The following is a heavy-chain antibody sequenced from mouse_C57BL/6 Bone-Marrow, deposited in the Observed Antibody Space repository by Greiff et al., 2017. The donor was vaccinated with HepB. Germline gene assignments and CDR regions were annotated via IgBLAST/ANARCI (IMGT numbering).Heavy chain of an antibody. Sequence: VKLQQPGAELVKPGASVKMSCKASGYTFTSYWITWVKQRPGQGLEWIGDIYPGSGSTNYNEKFKSKATLTVDTSSSTAYMQLSSLTSEDSAVYNCARWSAYYGSTFDVWGTGTTVTVSS. CDR2: IYPGSGST. D-gene: IGHD1-1*01. J-gene: IGHJ1*03. CDR1: GYTFTSYW. CDR3: ARWSAYYGSTFDV. V-gene: IGHV1-55*01.